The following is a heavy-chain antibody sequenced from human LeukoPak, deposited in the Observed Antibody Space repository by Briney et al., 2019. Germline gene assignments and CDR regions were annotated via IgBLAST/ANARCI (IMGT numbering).Heavy chain of an antibody. Sequence: GGSLRLSCAASGFTFSSYSMNWVRQAPGKGLEWVSSISSSSSYIYYADSVKGRFTISRDNAKNSLYLQMNSLRAEDTAVYYCARARGPQVFDCWGQGTLVTVSS. CDR2: ISSSSSYI. V-gene: IGHV3-21*01. CDR3: ARARGPQVFDC. J-gene: IGHJ4*02. CDR1: GFTFSSYS.